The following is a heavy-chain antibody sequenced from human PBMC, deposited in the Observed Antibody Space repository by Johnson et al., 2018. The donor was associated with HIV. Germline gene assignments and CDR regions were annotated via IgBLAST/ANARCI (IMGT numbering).Heavy chain of an antibody. D-gene: IGHD5-18*01. CDR2: IKQDGREK. J-gene: IGHJ3*02. V-gene: IGHV3-7*01. CDR1: GFTFSSYW. CDR3: ASDCSYGSNDAFDI. Sequence: VQLVESGGGVVRPGGSLRLSCAASGFTFSSYWMSWVRQAPGKGLEWVANIKQDGREKSYVDSVKGRFTISSDNAKNSLYLQMNRLRAEDTAVYYCASDCSYGSNDAFDIWGQGTMVTVSS.